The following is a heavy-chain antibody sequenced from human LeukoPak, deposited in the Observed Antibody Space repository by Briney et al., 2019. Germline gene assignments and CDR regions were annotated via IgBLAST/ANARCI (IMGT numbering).Heavy chain of an antibody. CDR2: INPNSGGT. Sequence: GASVKVSCKASGYTFTDYYMHWVRQAPGQGLEWMGWINPNSGGTNYAQKFQGRVTMTRDTSISTAYMELSRLRSDDTALYYCARDQDGDYPSNYFDYWGQGTLVTVSS. J-gene: IGHJ4*02. CDR3: ARDQDGDYPSNYFDY. CDR1: GYTFTDYY. V-gene: IGHV1-2*02. D-gene: IGHD4-17*01.